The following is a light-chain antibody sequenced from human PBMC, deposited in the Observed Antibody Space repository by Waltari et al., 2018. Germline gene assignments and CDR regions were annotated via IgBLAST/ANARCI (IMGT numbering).Light chain of an antibody. J-gene: IGKJ1*01. CDR2: DAS. CDR1: QSVSKD. V-gene: IGKV3-20*01. Sequence: CRASQSVSKDLAWYQQKPGQAPRLLIYDASTRATGIPDRFSATGWGTDFSLSISRLEPEDFAVYYCQKYGTLPATFGQGTKVQMK. CDR3: QKYGTLPAT.